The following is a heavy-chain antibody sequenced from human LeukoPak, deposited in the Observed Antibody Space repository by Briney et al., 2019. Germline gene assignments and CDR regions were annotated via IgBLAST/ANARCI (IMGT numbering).Heavy chain of an antibody. CDR1: GFTFSSYA. CDR2: ISGSGGST. Sequence: GGSLRLPCAASGFTFSSYAMSWVRQAPGKGLEWVSAISGSGGSTYYADSVKGRFTISRDNSKNTLYLQMNSLRAEDTAVYYCAKAHSSSWYGSSKKYYFDYWGQGTLVTVSS. CDR3: AKAHSSSWYGSSKKYYFDY. D-gene: IGHD6-13*01. J-gene: IGHJ4*02. V-gene: IGHV3-23*01.